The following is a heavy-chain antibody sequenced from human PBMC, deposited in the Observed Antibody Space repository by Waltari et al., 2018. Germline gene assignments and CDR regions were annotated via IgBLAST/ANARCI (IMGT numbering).Heavy chain of an antibody. CDR1: GFTLSSYS. V-gene: IGHV3-21*01. Sequence: EVQLVESGGGLVKPRGSLRLSCAASGFTLSSYSMDWVRQAPGKGLEWFSSISPDSNYIYYPYSLKGRFTVSRDNAMNSLYLQMNSLRAEDTAFYYCARHLPYVTGVYYGLDVWGQGTTVTVA. CDR3: ARHLPYVTGVYYGLDV. CDR2: ISPDSNYI. J-gene: IGHJ6*02. D-gene: IGHD1-1*01.